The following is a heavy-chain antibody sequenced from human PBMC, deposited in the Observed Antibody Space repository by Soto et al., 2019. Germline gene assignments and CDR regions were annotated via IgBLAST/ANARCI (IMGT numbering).Heavy chain of an antibody. V-gene: IGHV3-23*01. D-gene: IGHD1-20*01. CDR2: ISPSCDTL. CDR1: GFTFTAYD. Sequence: VQLLESGGGLVQPGGSLRLSCATSGFTFTAYDLTWVRLAPGKGLDWVSGISPSCDTLYYAYSVKGRFTISRDNSKTVLYLQMNSLRADETAVYYWALKGTDNSFYWGQGTLVIVSS. J-gene: IGHJ4*02. CDR3: ALKGTDNSFY.